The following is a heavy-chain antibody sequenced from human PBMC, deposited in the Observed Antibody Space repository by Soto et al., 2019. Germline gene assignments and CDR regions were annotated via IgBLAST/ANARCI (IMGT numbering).Heavy chain of an antibody. CDR1: GGSFSGYY. CDR3: ARGLKRRQPLRGLFDY. J-gene: IGHJ4*02. Sequence: QVQLQQWGAGLLKPSETLSLTCAVYGGSFSGYYWSWIRQPPGKGLEWIGEINHSGSTNYNPSLKSRVTISVDTSKNQFSLKLSSVTAADTAVYYCARGLKRRQPLRGLFDYWGQGTLVTVSS. CDR2: INHSGST. D-gene: IGHD2-8*01. V-gene: IGHV4-34*01.